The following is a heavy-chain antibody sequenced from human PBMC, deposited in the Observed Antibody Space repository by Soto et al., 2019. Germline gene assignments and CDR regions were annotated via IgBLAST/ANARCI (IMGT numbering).Heavy chain of an antibody. CDR2: IYWDDDK. CDR3: IQSRCGGDCLQSYASHYYYGMDV. Sequence: SGPMLVNPTQTLTLTCTFSGFSLSTSGVGVGWISQPPGKALEWLALIYWDDDKRYSPSLRSRLTISKDTSKNQVVLTMTNMDPVDTATYYCIQSRCGGDCLQSYASHYYYGMDVWGQGTTVTVSS. CDR1: GFSLSTSGVG. J-gene: IGHJ6*02. V-gene: IGHV2-5*02. D-gene: IGHD2-21*02.